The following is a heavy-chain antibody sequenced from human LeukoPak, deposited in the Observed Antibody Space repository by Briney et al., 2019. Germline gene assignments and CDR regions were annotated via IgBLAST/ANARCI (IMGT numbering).Heavy chain of an antibody. Sequence: SVKVSCKASGGTFSNYAISWVRQAPGQGLEWMGGIIPIFGTANYAQKFRGRVTITADKSTRTAYMELSSLRSEDTAVYYCARGGGGWYCDSWGQGTLVTVSS. CDR3: ARGGGGWYCDS. J-gene: IGHJ4*02. D-gene: IGHD6-19*01. V-gene: IGHV1-69*06. CDR1: GGTFSNYA. CDR2: IIPIFGTA.